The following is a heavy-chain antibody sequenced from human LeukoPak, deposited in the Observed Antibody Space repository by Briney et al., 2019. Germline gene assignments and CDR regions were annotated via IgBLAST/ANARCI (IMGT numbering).Heavy chain of an antibody. J-gene: IGHJ4*02. Sequence: SETLSLTCAVYGGSFSGYYWSGIRQPPGKGLEWIGSIYYSGSTNYNPSLKSRVTISVDTSKNQFSLKLSSVTAADTAVYYCASCRDGYNLDYWGQGTLVTVSS. CDR2: IYYSGST. D-gene: IGHD5-24*01. V-gene: IGHV4-59*01. CDR3: ASCRDGYNLDY. CDR1: GGSFSGYY.